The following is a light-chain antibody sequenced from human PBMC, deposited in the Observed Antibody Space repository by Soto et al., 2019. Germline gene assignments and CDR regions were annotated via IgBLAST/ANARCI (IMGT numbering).Light chain of an antibody. Sequence: DIQMTQSPSSLSASVGDTVTFTCRASQSISEYLNWYQQKPGKAPRLLIYAASNLDNGVPSRFSGTGSGTEFTFSITSLQPEDFGTYYCQQCYMGWTFGQGSKVDIK. V-gene: IGKV1-39*01. J-gene: IGKJ1*01. CDR1: QSISEY. CDR2: AAS. CDR3: QQCYMGWT.